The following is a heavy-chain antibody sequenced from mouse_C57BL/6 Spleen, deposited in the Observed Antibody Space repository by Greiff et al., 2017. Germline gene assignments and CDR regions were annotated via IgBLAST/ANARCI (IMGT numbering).Heavy chain of an antibody. CDR2: ISYDGSN. CDR1: GYSITSGYY. CDR3: ARDSVYDGYYDY. D-gene: IGHD2-3*01. J-gene: IGHJ2*01. V-gene: IGHV3-6*01. Sequence: ESGPGLVKPSQSLSLTCSVTGYSITSGYYWNWIRQFPGNKLEWMGYISYDGSNNYNPSLKNRISITRDTSKNQFFLKLSSVTTEDTATYYCARDSVYDGYYDYWGQGTTLTVSS.